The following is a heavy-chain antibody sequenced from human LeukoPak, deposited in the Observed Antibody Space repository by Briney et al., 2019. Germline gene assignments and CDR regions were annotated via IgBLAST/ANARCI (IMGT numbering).Heavy chain of an antibody. CDR3: ANSRGSTWSGSYAFDI. CDR1: GFTFSSYA. V-gene: IGHV3-23*01. CDR2: ISGSGGST. Sequence: GGSLRLSCVASGFTFSSYALSWVRQAPGKGLEWVSAISGSGGSTYYADSVKGRSTISRDNSKNTLYLQMNSLRAEDTAVYYCANSRGSTWSGSYAFDIWGQGTMVTVSS. D-gene: IGHD3-3*01. J-gene: IGHJ3*02.